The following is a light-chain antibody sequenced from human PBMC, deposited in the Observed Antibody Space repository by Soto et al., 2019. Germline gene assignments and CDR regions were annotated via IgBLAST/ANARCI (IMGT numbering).Light chain of an antibody. CDR2: GSS. V-gene: IGKV3-15*01. CDR1: QSVSSN. CDR3: QQYNSCPPYT. Sequence: EIVMTQSPATLSVSPGERATLSCRASQSVSSNLAWYQQKPGQAPRLLSYGSSTRATGIPARFSGSGSGTEFTLTIRNLQSEDCALYYCQQYNSCPPYTGGQGTKLEIK. J-gene: IGKJ2*01.